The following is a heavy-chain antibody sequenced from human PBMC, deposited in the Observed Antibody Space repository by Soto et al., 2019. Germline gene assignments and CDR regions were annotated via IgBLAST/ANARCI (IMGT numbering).Heavy chain of an antibody. D-gene: IGHD2-2*01. CDR3: ARSLFSPVVPASPNWFDP. CDR1: GGSFSGYY. J-gene: IGHJ5*02. Sequence: QVQLQQWGAGLLKPSETLSLTCAVYGGSFSGYYWSWIRQPPGEGLEWIGQINHSRSTNYYPSPHSRGTTSVEDYTNQFSLNQRCVAAAATAVYYCARSLFSPVVPASPNWFDPWGQGTLVTVSS. CDR2: INHSRST. V-gene: IGHV4-34*01.